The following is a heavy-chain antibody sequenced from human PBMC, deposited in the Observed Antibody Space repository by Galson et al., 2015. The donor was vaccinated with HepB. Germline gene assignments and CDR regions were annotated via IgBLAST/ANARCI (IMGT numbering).Heavy chain of an antibody. D-gene: IGHD3-16*02. V-gene: IGHV1-69*02. J-gene: IGHJ4*02. Sequence: SVKVSCKASGGTFSSYTISWVRQAPGQGLEWMGRIIPILRIANYAQRFQGRVTITADKSTSTAYMELSSLRSEDTAVYYCATPPWSDYVWGTYRLDYWGQETLVTVSS. CDR2: IIPILRIA. CDR1: GGTFSSYT. CDR3: ATPPWSDYVWGTYRLDY.